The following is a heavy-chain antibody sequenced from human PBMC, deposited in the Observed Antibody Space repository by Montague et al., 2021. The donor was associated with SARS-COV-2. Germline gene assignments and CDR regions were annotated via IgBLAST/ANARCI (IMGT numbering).Heavy chain of an antibody. V-gene: IGHV2-5*02. Sequence: PALVKPTQTLTLTCTFSGFSLNSRGVCVGWIRQPPGKALECLALIYWDDDKHYSPSLKTRLTVTKDTSKNQVVLTMTNMDPVDTATYFCAHKKSAGPLEFAFWGQGALVTVSS. D-gene: IGHD6-6*01. CDR1: GFSLNSRGVC. CDR3: AHKKSAGPLEFAF. J-gene: IGHJ4*02. CDR2: IYWDDDK.